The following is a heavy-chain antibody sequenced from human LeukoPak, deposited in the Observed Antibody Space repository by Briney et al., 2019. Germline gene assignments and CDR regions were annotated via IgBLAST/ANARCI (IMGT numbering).Heavy chain of an antibody. CDR1: GGTFSSYS. CDR3: ARGYYDSSGYYPLVGYYYYYMDV. Sequence: SVKVSCRASGGTFSSYSISWVRQAPGQGLECMVGIIPIFGTANCAQKFQGRVTITADKSTSTAYMELRSLRSEDTAVYYCARGYYDSSGYYPLVGYYYYYMDVWGKGTTVTISS. J-gene: IGHJ6*03. D-gene: IGHD3-22*01. CDR2: IIPIFGTA. V-gene: IGHV1-69*06.